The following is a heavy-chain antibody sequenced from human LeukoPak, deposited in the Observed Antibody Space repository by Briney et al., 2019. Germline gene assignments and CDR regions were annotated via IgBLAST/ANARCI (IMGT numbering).Heavy chain of an antibody. Sequence: GGSLRLSCAASGFTFSSYDMHWVRHATGKRLEWVSAIGTAGDTYYPGSVKGRFTISRENAKNSLYLQMDSLRAEDTAVYYCARVKRYYFDFWGQGTLVTVSS. CDR1: GFTFSSYD. CDR2: IGTAGDT. D-gene: IGHD5-24*01. CDR3: ARVKRYYFDF. V-gene: IGHV3-13*01. J-gene: IGHJ4*02.